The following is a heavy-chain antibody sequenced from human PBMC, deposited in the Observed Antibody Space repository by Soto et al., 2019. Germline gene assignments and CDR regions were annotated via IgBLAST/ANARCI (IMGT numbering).Heavy chain of an antibody. V-gene: IGHV4-59*01. Sequence: SETLSLTCTVSGGSISSYYWSWIRQPPGKGLEWIGYIYYSGSTNYNPSLKSRVTISVDTSKNQFSLKLSSVTAADTAVYYCAREGYSYGYSFDPWGQGTLVTVSS. CDR1: GGSISSYY. CDR2: IYYSGST. J-gene: IGHJ5*02. CDR3: AREGYSYGYSFDP. D-gene: IGHD5-18*01.